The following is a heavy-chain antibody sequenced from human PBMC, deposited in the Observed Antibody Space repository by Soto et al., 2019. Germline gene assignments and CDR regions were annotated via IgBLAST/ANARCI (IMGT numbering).Heavy chain of an antibody. CDR2: INHSGST. V-gene: IGHV4-34*01. Sequence: SETLSLTCAVYGGSFSGYYWSWIRQPPGKGLEWIGEINHSGSTNYNPSLKSRVTISVDTSKNQFSLKLSSVTAADTAVYYCARAYSYGHNWFDPWGQGTLVTVSS. CDR3: ARAYSYGHNWFDP. D-gene: IGHD5-18*01. J-gene: IGHJ5*02. CDR1: GGSFSGYY.